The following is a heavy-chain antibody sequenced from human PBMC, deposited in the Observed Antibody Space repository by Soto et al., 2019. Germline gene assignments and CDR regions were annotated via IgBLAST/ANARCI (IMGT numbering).Heavy chain of an antibody. CDR1: EFIFSDYN. D-gene: IGHD4-17*01. Sequence: EVHLVESGGGLVQPGGSLRLSCAASEFIFSDYNMNWVRQAPGKGLEWVSYISSSGSRIFYADSVKGRFTISRDNAKNSLYLQMNSLRDEDTAVYYCAREATVVGSAFDIWGQGTMVTVSS. V-gene: IGHV3-48*02. J-gene: IGHJ3*02. CDR3: AREATVVGSAFDI. CDR2: ISSSGSRI.